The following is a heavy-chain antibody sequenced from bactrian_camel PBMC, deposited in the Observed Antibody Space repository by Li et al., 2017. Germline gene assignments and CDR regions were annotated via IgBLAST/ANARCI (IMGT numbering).Heavy chain of an antibody. V-gene: IGHV3S55*01. D-gene: IGHD6*01. CDR2: ISNRGTT. CDR3: ASDSSLILREGCTVSAEFLGS. Sequence: HVQLVESGGGSVQVGGSLRLSCAASRYTVSSNCMGWFRQAPGKEREFVSSISNRGTTVYADSVKGRFTISRDNAKNTLYLEMNSLKPEDTAMYYCASDSSLILREGCTVSAEFLGSWGQGTQVTVS. J-gene: IGHJ4*01. CDR1: RYTVSSNC.